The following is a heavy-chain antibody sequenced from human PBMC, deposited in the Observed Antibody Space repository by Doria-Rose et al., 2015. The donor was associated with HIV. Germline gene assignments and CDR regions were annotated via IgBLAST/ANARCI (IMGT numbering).Heavy chain of an antibody. CDR3: ARIKSSRWYHKYYFDF. Sequence: QITLKESGPVLVKPTETLTLTCTVSGVSLSSPGMGVSWIRQPPGKALEWLANIFSDDERSYKTSLSSRLTISRGTSKSQVVLTVTDMDPVYTATYYCARIKSSRWYHKYYFDFWGQGTLVIVSA. V-gene: IGHV2-26*01. CDR2: IFSDDER. J-gene: IGHJ4*02. D-gene: IGHD6-13*01. CDR1: GVSLSSPGMG.